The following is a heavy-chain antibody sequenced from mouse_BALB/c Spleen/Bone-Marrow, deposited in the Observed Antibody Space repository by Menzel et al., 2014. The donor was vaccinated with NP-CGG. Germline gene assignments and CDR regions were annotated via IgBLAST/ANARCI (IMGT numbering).Heavy chain of an antibody. Sequence: QVQLQQSGAELVRPGTSVKESCKASGYAFSDYLMEWLKQRPGQGLVWLGGINPGSGSTNQNEKYKDKATLTADTSSNTAYMELSSLTADDSAVYFCARYDGYLDYWGQGTTLTVSS. CDR1: GYAFSDYL. J-gene: IGHJ2*01. V-gene: IGHV1-54*01. CDR2: INPGSGST. D-gene: IGHD2-3*01. CDR3: ARYDGYLDY.